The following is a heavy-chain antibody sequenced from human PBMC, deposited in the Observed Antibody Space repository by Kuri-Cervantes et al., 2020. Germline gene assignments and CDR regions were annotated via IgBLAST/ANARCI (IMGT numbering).Heavy chain of an antibody. J-gene: IGHJ4*02. D-gene: IGHD3-22*01. CDR1: GGSFSGYY. CDR3: ARTSGYYVY. CDR2: INHSGST. Sequence: GSLRLACAVYGGSFSGYYWSWIRQPPGKGLEWIGEINHSGSTNYNPSLKIRVTISVDTSKNQFSLKLSSVTAADTAVYYCARTSGYYVYWGQGTLVTVSS. V-gene: IGHV4-34*01.